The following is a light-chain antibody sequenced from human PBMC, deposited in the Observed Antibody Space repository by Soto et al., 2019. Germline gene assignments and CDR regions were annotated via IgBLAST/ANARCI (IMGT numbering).Light chain of an antibody. CDR3: QQYHSWPPIT. CDR1: QSVSSR. J-gene: IGKJ5*01. CDR2: GAS. V-gene: IGKV3-15*01. Sequence: EIVLTQSPGTLSLSPGERATLSCRASQSVSSRLAWYQQKPGQAPRLVIYGASTRATGIPARFSGGGSGTEFTLTISSLQSEDFAVYYCQQYHSWPPITFGQGTRLEIK.